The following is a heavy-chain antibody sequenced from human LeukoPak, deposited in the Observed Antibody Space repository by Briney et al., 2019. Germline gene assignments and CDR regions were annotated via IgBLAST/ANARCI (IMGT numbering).Heavy chain of an antibody. CDR1: GGSISSSSYY. CDR2: IYYSGST. V-gene: IGHV4-39*01. J-gene: IGHJ3*02. CDR3: ARPISGRDAFDI. D-gene: IGHD3-10*01. Sequence: KPSETLSLTCTVSGGSISSSSYYWGWIRQPPGKGLEWIGSIYYSGSTYYNPSLKSRVTISVDTSKNQFSLKLSSVTASDTAVCYCARPISGRDAFDIWGQGTMVTVSS.